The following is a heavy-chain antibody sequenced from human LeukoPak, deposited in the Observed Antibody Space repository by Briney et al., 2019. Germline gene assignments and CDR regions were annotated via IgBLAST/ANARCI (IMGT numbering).Heavy chain of an antibody. D-gene: IGHD1-26*01. J-gene: IGHJ4*02. CDR3: AKDGGKGEPLHFFDY. Sequence: GGSLRLSCLTSGFTLSTNAMSWVRQAPGKGLEWISGISGSGASTYYADSVKGRFTISRDDSRNTLYLQMNSLRGDDTAVYYCAKDGGKGEPLHFFDYWGQGTLVTVSS. CDR2: ISGSGAST. V-gene: IGHV3-23*01. CDR1: GFTLSTNA.